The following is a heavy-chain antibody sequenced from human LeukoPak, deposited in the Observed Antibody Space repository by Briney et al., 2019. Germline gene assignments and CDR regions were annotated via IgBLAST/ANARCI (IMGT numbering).Heavy chain of an antibody. D-gene: IGHD3-3*01. CDR1: GGTFSSYA. CDR3: ARTYYDFWSGPRDHAFDI. V-gene: IGHV1-69*05. Sequence: SVKVSCKASGGTFSSYAISWVRQAPGQGLEWMGRIIPIFGTANYAQKFQGRVTTTTDESTSTAYMELSSLRSEDTAVYYCARTYYDFWSGPRDHAFDIWGQGTMVTVSS. CDR2: IIPIFGTA. J-gene: IGHJ3*02.